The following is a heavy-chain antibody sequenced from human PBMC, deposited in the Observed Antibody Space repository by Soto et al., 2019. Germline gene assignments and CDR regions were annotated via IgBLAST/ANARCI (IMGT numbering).Heavy chain of an antibody. Sequence: GGSLRLSCAASGFTFSSYSMNWVRQAPGKGLEWVSSISSSSSYIYYADSVKGRFTISRDNAKNSLYLQMNSLRAEDTAVYYCAREIAVAGTSIWFDPWGQGTLVTVSS. J-gene: IGHJ5*02. CDR3: AREIAVAGTSIWFDP. CDR2: ISSSSSYI. V-gene: IGHV3-21*01. CDR1: GFTFSSYS. D-gene: IGHD6-19*01.